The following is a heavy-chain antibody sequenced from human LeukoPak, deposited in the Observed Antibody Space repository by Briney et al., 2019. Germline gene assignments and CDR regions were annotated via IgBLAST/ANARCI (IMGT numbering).Heavy chain of an antibody. D-gene: IGHD3-9*01. V-gene: IGHV1-8*01. CDR3: ARMTLTIKPYAFDI. CDR1: GYTFTSYD. Sequence: ASVKVSCKASGYTFTSYDINWVRQATGQGLEWMGWMNPNSGNTGYAQKFQGTVTMTRNTSISTAYMELSSLRSEDTAVYYCARMTLTIKPYAFDIWGQGTMVTVSS. J-gene: IGHJ3*02. CDR2: MNPNSGNT.